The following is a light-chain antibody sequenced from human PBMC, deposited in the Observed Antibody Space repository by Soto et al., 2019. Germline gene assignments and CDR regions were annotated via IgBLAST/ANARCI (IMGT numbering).Light chain of an antibody. J-gene: IGKJ5*01. CDR3: QQCSNWPPVT. Sequence: EIVLTQSPATLSLSPGERATLSCRASQSVSKCLAWYQQKPGQAPRLLIYDASARVTGIPARFSGSGSGTDFTLTISSLEPEDFAVYSCQQCSNWPPVTFGQGTRLDIK. V-gene: IGKV3-11*01. CDR1: QSVSKC. CDR2: DAS.